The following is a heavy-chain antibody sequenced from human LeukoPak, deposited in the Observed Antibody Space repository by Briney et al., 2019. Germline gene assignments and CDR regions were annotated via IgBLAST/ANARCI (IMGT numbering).Heavy chain of an antibody. D-gene: IGHD3-9*01. CDR1: GGSISSYY. CDR2: IYYSGST. Sequence: SETLSLTCTVSGGSISSYYWSWIRQPPGKGLEWIGYIYYSGSTNYNPSLKSRVTISVDTSKNQFSLKLSSVTAADTAVYYCARAYYDILTGYWRPFDYWGQGTLVTVSS. V-gene: IGHV4-59*08. CDR3: ARAYYDILTGYWRPFDY. J-gene: IGHJ4*02.